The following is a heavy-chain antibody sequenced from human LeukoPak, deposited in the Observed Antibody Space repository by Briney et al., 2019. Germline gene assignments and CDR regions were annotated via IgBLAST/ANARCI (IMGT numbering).Heavy chain of an antibody. D-gene: IGHD3-10*01. CDR1: GGSISSSSYY. V-gene: IGHV4-39*07. Sequence: SETLSLTCTVSGGSISSSSYYWGWIRQPPGKGLEWIGCIYYSGSTYYNPSLKSRVTISVDTSKNQFSLKLSSVTAADTAVYYCARQRTYYYGSGSYYNVQHYYYYMDVWGKGTTVTISS. CDR3: ARQRTYYYGSGSYYNVQHYYYYMDV. CDR2: IYYSGST. J-gene: IGHJ6*03.